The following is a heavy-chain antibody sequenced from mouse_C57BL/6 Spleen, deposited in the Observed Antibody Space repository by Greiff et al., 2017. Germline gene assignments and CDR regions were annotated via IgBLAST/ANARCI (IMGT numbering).Heavy chain of an antibody. J-gene: IGHJ4*01. CDR2: IDPSDSYT. CDR3: ASIYYGSSYDYAMDY. D-gene: IGHD1-1*01. Sequence: QVQLQQPGAELVRPGTSVKLSCKASGYTFTSYWMHLVKQRPGQGLEWIGVIDPSDSYTNSNQKFKGKATLTVDTSSSTAYMQLSSLTSEDSAVYYCASIYYGSSYDYAMDYWGQGTSVTVSS. CDR1: GYTFTSYW. V-gene: IGHV1-59*01.